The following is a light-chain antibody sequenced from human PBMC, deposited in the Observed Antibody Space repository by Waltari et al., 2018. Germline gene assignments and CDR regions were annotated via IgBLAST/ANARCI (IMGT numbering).Light chain of an antibody. CDR2: AAS. V-gene: IGKV3-20*01. Sequence: EVVFTQSPGPLSLSPGERATLPCRASQSVSKYLAWYQQRPGQAPRLLIYAASTRATGIPDRFSGSGSGTDFSLTISRLEPEDFAVYYCQNHERLPATFGQGTKVEIK. CDR1: QSVSKY. CDR3: QNHERLPAT. J-gene: IGKJ1*01.